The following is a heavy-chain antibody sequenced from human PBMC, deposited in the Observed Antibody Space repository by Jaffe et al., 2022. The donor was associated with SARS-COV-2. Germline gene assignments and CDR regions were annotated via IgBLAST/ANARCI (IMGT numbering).Heavy chain of an antibody. CDR3: ARESSGSYENNWFDP. Sequence: EVQLVESGGGLVQPGGSLRLSCAASGFTVSSNYMSWVRQAPGKGLEWVSVIYSGGSTYYADSVKGRFTISRDNSKNTLYLQMNSLRAEDTAVYYCARESSGSYENNWFDPWGQGTLVTVSS. CDR2: IYSGGST. D-gene: IGHD1-26*01. CDR1: GFTVSSNY. J-gene: IGHJ5*02. V-gene: IGHV3-66*02.